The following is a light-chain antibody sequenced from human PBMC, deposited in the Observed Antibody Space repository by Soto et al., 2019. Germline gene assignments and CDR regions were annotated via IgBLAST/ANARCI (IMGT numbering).Light chain of an antibody. CDR2: DAS. V-gene: IGKV3-11*01. J-gene: IGKJ4*01. CDR1: QSVSSY. Sequence: EIVLTQSPATLSLSPGERATLSCRASQSVSSYLAWYQQKPGQAPRLLIYDASNRATGIPARFSGSGSGTDFTLPISSLEREDFAVYYCQQRSNWGVTFGGGTKVEIK. CDR3: QQRSNWGVT.